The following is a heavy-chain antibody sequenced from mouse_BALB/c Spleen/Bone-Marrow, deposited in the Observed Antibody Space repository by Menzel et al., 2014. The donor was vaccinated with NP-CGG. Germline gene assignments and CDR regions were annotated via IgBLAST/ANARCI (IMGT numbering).Heavy chain of an antibody. CDR2: ISTYYGDA. J-gene: IGHJ4*01. Sequence: VQLQESGAELVRPGVSVKISCKGSGYTFTDYAMHWVKQSHAKSLEWIGAISTYYGDASYNQKFKGKATMTVDKSSSTAYMELARLTSEDSAIYYCARSGKVRNAMDYWGQGTSVTVSS. V-gene: IGHV1S137*01. D-gene: IGHD2-14*01. CDR1: GYTFTDYA. CDR3: ARSGKVRNAMDY.